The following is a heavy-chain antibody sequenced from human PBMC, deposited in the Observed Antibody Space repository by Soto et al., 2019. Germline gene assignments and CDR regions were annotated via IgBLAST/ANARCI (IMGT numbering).Heavy chain of an antibody. CDR3: ARPGGSGWFYFDS. J-gene: IGHJ4*02. V-gene: IGHV4-39*02. Sequence: SETLSLTCSVSNGSVSSPLSYWGWIRQPPGKRPQWIGVIYFSGITSYNPSLKSRVTISVDTSKNHFSLKLTSVTAADTAVYYCARPGGSGWFYFDSWGQGSQVTVS. CDR2: IYFSGIT. D-gene: IGHD6-13*01. CDR1: NGSVSSPLSY.